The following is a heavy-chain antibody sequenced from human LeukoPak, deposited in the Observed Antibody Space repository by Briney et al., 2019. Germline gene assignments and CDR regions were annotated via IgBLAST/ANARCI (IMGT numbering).Heavy chain of an antibody. CDR1: GFTFSSYA. J-gene: IGHJ4*02. D-gene: IGHD4-23*01. Sequence: GSLRLSCAASGFTFSSYAMSWVRQAPGKGLEWVSAISGSGGSTYYADSVKGRFTISRDNSKNTLYLQMNSLRAEDTAVYYCARVLVKGRRKYFDYWGQGTLVTVSS. CDR2: ISGSGGST. V-gene: IGHV3-23*01. CDR3: ARVLVKGRRKYFDY.